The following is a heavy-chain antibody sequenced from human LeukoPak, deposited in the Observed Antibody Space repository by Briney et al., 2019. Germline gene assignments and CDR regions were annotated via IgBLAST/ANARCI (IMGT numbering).Heavy chain of an antibody. V-gene: IGHV4-34*01. CDR1: GGSFSGYY. Sequence: SETLSLTCAVYGGSFSGYYWSWIRQPPGKGLEWIREINHSGSTNYNPPLKSRVTISVDTSKNQLSLKLSSVTAADTAVYYCARINYDSSGSFDYWGQGTLVTVSS. D-gene: IGHD3-22*01. CDR3: ARINYDSSGSFDY. J-gene: IGHJ4*02. CDR2: INHSGST.